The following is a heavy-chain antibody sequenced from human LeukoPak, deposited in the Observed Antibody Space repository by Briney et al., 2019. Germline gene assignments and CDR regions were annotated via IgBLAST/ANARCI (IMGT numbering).Heavy chain of an antibody. D-gene: IGHD6-6*01. CDR2: INWNGGST. CDR1: GFTFDDYG. J-gene: IGHJ6*03. CDR3: ARMSSSSMYYYYYMDV. Sequence: GGSLRLSCAASGFTFDDYGMSWVRQAPGKGLEWVSGINWNGGSTGYADSVKGRLTISRDNAKNSLYLQMNSLRAEDTALYYCARMSSSSMYYYYYMDVWGKGTTVTVSS. V-gene: IGHV3-20*04.